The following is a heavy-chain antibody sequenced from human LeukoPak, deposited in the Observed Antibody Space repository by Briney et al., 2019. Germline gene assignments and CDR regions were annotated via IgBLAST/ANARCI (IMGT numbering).Heavy chain of an antibody. J-gene: IGHJ6*03. CDR1: GFTFSDYY. D-gene: IGHD2-2*01. CDR2: ISSSGSTI. Sequence: PGGSLRLSCAASGFTFSDYYMSWIRQAPGKGLEWVSYISSSGSTIYYADSVKGRFTISRDNAKNSLYLQMNSLRAEDTAVYYCARNRRYCSSTSCFDYYYMDVWGKGTTVTISS. V-gene: IGHV3-11*01. CDR3: ARNRRYCSSTSCFDYYYMDV.